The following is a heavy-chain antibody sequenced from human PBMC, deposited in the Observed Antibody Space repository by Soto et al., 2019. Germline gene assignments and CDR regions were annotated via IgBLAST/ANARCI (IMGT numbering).Heavy chain of an antibody. CDR3: ARKHSLEYIRWGLDH. J-gene: IGHJ4*02. D-gene: IGHD1-26*01. CDR1: GYPFSDNQ. V-gene: IGHV1-2*02. CDR2: INPKSDDT. Sequence: ASVKVSCKASGYPFSDNQIHWLRRAPGQGLEWMGRINPKSDDTNYAQKFQGRVTMTRDTSIDTAYLGLTGLTSDDTATYYCARKHSLEYIRWGLDHWGQGTLVTVSS.